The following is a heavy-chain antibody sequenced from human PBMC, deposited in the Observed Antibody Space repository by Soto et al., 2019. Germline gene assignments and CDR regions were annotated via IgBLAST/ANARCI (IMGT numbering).Heavy chain of an antibody. CDR3: AKDLRGYDFWSGYYEVSNFDY. J-gene: IGHJ4*02. CDR1: GFTFSSYA. Sequence: GSLRLSCAASGFTFSSYAMSWVRQAPGKGLEWVSAISGSGGSTYYADSVKGRFTISRDNSKNTLYLQMNGLRAEDTAVYYCAKDLRGYDFWSGYYEVSNFDYWGQGTLVTVSS. CDR2: ISGSGGST. D-gene: IGHD3-3*01. V-gene: IGHV3-23*01.